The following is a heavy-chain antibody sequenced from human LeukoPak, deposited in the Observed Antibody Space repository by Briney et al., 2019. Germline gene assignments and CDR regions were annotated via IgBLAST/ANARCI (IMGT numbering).Heavy chain of an antibody. CDR3: ARGYSSSWYYFDY. CDR1: GGSISNYY. Sequence: SETLSLTCTVSGGSISNYYWSWIRQPPGKGLEWIGCVHYSGSTNYNPSLKSRATISVDTSKSQFSLKLSSVTAADTAIYYCARGYSSSWYYFDYWGQGTLVTVSS. CDR2: VHYSGST. D-gene: IGHD6-13*01. J-gene: IGHJ4*02. V-gene: IGHV4-59*08.